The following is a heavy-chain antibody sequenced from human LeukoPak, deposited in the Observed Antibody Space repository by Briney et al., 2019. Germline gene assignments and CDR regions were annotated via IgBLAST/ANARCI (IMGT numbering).Heavy chain of an antibody. D-gene: IGHD2-15*01. CDR3: ARSRATIADCSGGSCYAFDS. Sequence: ASVKVSCKASGYTFTSYYMHWVRQAPGQGLEWMGLINPNGGGTTYAQKFQGRVTMTRDTSTSTVYMELSSLRSEDTALYYCARSRATIADCSGGSCYAFDSWGQGTLVTVSS. V-gene: IGHV1-46*01. CDR1: GYTFTSYY. CDR2: INPNGGGT. J-gene: IGHJ5*01.